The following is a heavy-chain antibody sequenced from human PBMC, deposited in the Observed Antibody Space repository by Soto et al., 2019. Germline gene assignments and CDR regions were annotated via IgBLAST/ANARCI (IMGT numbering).Heavy chain of an antibody. CDR2: VYYSGST. V-gene: IGHV4-59*01. J-gene: IGHJ4*02. CDR3: AKYRRTDAEGYRLDF. CDR1: GGSISGYY. D-gene: IGHD5-12*01. Sequence: SETLSLTCTLSGGSISGYYWSWIRQPPGKGLGWIGYVYYSGSTKYNPSLESRVTISVDMSNNQFSLMLTSVTAADTAVYYCAKYRRTDAEGYRLDFWGQGTLVTVSS.